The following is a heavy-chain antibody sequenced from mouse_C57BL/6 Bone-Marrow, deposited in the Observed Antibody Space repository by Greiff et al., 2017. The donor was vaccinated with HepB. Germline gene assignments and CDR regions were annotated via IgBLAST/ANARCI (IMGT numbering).Heavy chain of an antibody. Sequence: EVQLQQSGAELVRPGASVKLSCTASGFTIKDYYMHWVKQRPEQGLEWIGRIDPEDGDTEYAPKFQGKATMTADTSSNTAYLQLSRLTSDDTAVYYWTGGSSPYWYFDVWGRGTTVTVTS. D-gene: IGHD1-1*01. J-gene: IGHJ1*03. CDR1: GFTIKDYY. CDR3: TGGSSPYWYFDV. CDR2: IDPEDGDT. V-gene: IGHV14-1*01.